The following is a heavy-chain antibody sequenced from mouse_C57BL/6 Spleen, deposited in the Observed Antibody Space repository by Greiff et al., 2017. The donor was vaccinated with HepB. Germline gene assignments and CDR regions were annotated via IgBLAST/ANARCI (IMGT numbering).Heavy chain of an antibody. Sequence: QVQLQQSGAELVRPGASVKLSCKASGYTFTDYYINWVKQRPGQGLEWIARIYPGSGNTYYNEKFKGKATLTAEKSSSTAYMQLSSLTSEDSAVYFCAKLYGSSYDWYFDVWGTGTTVTVSS. J-gene: IGHJ1*03. V-gene: IGHV1-76*01. CDR3: AKLYGSSYDWYFDV. CDR2: IYPGSGNT. D-gene: IGHD1-1*01. CDR1: GYTFTDYY.